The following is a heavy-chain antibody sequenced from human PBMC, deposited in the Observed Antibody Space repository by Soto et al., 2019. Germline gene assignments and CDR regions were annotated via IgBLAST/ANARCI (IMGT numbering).Heavy chain of an antibody. Sequence: EVQLVESGGGLVEPGGSLRLSCAASGFTFSNAWMSWVRQAPGKGLEWVGRIKSKSEGETIDYAAPVKGRFIISRDDSKNTLSLQMNSLKSEDTGVYYCTRGPVGSTRPLDYWGQGTLVTVSS. CDR3: TRGPVGSTRPLDY. J-gene: IGHJ4*02. CDR2: IKSKSEGETI. D-gene: IGHD2-2*01. V-gene: IGHV3-15*01. CDR1: GFTFSNAW.